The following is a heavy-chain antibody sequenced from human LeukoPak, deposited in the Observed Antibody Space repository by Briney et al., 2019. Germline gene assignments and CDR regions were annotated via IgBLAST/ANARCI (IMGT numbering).Heavy chain of an antibody. J-gene: IGHJ4*02. D-gene: IGHD5-24*01. V-gene: IGHV4-59*01. Sequence: PSETLSLTCAVSGVPISSNYWSWIRQPPGKGLEGIGYFYDSGSTNYIPSLKSRVTISADTSKNQLSLKLNSVTAADTAVYYCAKGAGRDGYNFRGGQGTLVTVSS. CDR1: GVPISSNY. CDR2: FYDSGST. CDR3: AKGAGRDGYNFR.